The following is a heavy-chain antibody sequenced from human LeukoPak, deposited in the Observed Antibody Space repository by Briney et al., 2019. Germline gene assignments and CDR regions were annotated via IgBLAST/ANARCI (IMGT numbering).Heavy chain of an antibody. J-gene: IGHJ5*02. D-gene: IGHD5-12*01. Sequence: GGSLRLSCVASGFTFSSYAMSWVRQAPGKGLEWVSSISGSGTITCYADSVKGRFTISRDNAKNSVYLQMNSLRPEDTAVYYCSRDRLGGLDLWGQGTLVTVSS. CDR3: SRDRLGGLDL. CDR1: GFTFSSYA. CDR2: ISGSGTIT. V-gene: IGHV3-23*01.